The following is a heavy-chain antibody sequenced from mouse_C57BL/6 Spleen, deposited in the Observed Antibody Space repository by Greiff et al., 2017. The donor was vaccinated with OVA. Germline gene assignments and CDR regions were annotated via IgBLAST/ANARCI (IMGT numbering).Heavy chain of an antibody. CDR2: IWWDDDK. CDR1: GFSLSTFGMG. V-gene: IGHV8-8*01. Sequence: QVTLKVSGPGILQPSQTLSLTCSFSGFSLSTFGMGVGWIRQPSGKGLEWLAHIWWDDDKYYNPALKSRLTISKDTSKNQVFLKIANVDTADTATYYCARMSTTVVATGYYAMDYWGQGTSVTVSS. CDR3: ARMSTTVVATGYYAMDY. J-gene: IGHJ4*01. D-gene: IGHD1-1*01.